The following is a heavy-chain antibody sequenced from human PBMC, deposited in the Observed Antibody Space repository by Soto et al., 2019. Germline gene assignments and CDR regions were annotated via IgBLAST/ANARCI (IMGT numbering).Heavy chain of an antibody. CDR1: GGSVTSDEDY. CDR2: ISNSGST. V-gene: IGHV4-30-4*01. Sequence: PSETLSLTCPVSGGSVTSDEDYWTWIRQSPGKSLEWIGYISNSGSTGYNPSLKTRLSMSVDRSKNQFTLRLTPVTAADTAVYFCATESGSTYGYFDHWGQGTQVTSPQ. D-gene: IGHD5-18*01. J-gene: IGHJ4*02. CDR3: ATESGSTYGYFDH.